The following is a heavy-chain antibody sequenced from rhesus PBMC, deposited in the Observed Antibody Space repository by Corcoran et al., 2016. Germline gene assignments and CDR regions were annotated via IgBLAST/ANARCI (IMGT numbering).Heavy chain of an antibody. D-gene: IGHD3-34*01. J-gene: IGHJ4*01. V-gene: IGHV3-116*02. CDR1: GFTFSDSY. CDR2: IRKKAEGGTA. CDR3: ATGGLGDI. Sequence: EVRLVESGGGLVQPGGSPRLSCAASGFTFSDSYMTWVRQAPGKGPEWLGFIRKKAEGGTAEYAASVRGRFTNSRDDSKSIVSLQLSNLKTEDTAVYYCATGGLGDIWGQGVLVTVSS.